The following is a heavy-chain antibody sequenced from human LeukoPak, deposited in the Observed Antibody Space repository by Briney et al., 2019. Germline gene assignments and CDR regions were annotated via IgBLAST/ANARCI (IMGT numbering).Heavy chain of an antibody. V-gene: IGHV4-4*07. J-gene: IGHJ3*02. CDR1: GGSISSYY. CDR3: ARAGYCSSTSCPEDAFDI. CDR2: IYTSGST. D-gene: IGHD2-2*01. Sequence: SETLSLTCTVSGGSISSYYWSWIRQPAGKGLEWIGRIYTSGSTNYNPSLKSRVTMSVDTSKNQFSLKLSSVTAADTAVYYCARAGYCSSTSCPEDAFDIWGQGTMVTVSS.